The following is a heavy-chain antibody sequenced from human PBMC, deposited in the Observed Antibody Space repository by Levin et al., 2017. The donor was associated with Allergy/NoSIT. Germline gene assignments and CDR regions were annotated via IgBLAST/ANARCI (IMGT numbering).Heavy chain of an antibody. J-gene: IGHJ4*02. CDR1: GYTFTSYG. V-gene: IGHV1-18*01. CDR2: ISAYNGNT. CDR3: ARRGYYDSSGPSTDY. Sequence: GESLKISCKASGYTFTSYGISWVRQAPGQGLEWMGWISAYNGNTNYAQKLQGRVTMTTDTSTSTAYMELRSLRSDDTAVYYCARRGYYDSSGPSTDYWGQGTLVTVSS. D-gene: IGHD3-22*01.